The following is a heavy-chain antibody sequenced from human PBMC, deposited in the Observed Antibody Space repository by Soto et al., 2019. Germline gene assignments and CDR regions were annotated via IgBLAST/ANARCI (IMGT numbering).Heavy chain of an antibody. CDR3: ARCQRVAATCYYYSGMDG. CDR2: IIPIFGTA. CDR1: GGTFSSYA. J-gene: IGHJ6*02. Sequence: QVQLVQSGAEVKKPGSSVKVSCKASGGTFSSYAISWVRQAPGQGLEWMGGIIPIFGTANYAQKFQGRVTTTADEATSTAYMELSSWRSEDTAVYYCARCQRVAATCYYYSGMDGWGQGTTVTVSS. D-gene: IGHD2-15*01. V-gene: IGHV1-69*12.